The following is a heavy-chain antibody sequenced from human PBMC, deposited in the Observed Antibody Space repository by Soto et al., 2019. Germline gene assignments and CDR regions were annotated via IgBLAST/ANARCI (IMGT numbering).Heavy chain of an antibody. V-gene: IGHV3-30-3*01. Sequence: GGSLRLSCAASGFTFSAYAMHWVRQAPGKGLEWVALISYDGSNEYYVDSVKGRFTISRDNSKNTLYLQMNSLRPEDTAVYYCARVRSTGWGQGTLVTVSS. D-gene: IGHD2-8*02. CDR2: ISYDGSNE. CDR3: ARVRSTG. CDR1: GFTFSAYA. J-gene: IGHJ4*02.